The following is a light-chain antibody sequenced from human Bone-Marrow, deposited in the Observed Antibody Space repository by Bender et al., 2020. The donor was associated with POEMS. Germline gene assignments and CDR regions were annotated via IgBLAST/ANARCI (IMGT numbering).Light chain of an antibody. V-gene: IGLV3-27*01. CDR1: LLAKKKY. J-gene: IGLJ3*02. CDR2: KDN. Sequence: SYELTQPSSVSVSPGQTVRITCSGDLLAKKKYVRWFQQKPGQAPLLVIYKDNERPSGIPERFSGSSSGTTVTLTISGAQVEDEADYYCYSATDNNIGVFGGGTKLTVL. CDR3: YSATDNNIGV.